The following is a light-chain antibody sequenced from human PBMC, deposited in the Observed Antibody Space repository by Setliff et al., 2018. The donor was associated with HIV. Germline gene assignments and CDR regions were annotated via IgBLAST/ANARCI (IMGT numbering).Light chain of an antibody. CDR2: END. Sequence: EPGQRVTISCTGTSSNIGAGFDVHWYQHLPGRAPKLLIYENDNRPAGVPDRFSGSKSGTSASLAITGLQAEDGADYYCQSYDNSLSGSGVFGTGTKVTVL. CDR3: QSYDNSLSGSGV. CDR1: SSNIGAGFD. J-gene: IGLJ1*01. V-gene: IGLV1-40*01.